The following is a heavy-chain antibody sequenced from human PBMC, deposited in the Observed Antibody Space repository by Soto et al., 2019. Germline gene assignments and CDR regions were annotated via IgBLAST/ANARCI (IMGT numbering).Heavy chain of an antibody. V-gene: IGHV1-69*01. D-gene: IGHD2-2*01. J-gene: IGHJ6*02. CDR1: GGTFSRYP. CDR3: ARERSVGYCSTTTCPRPFYYFGMGV. Sequence: QVQLVQSGAEVKKPGSSVKVSCKASGGTFSRYPISWVRQAPGQGLEWMGGIIPISRTADYAPKFQSRVTIIGDESTSTGYMELISLTSEDTAVYYCARERSVGYCSTTTCPRPFYYFGMGVWGQGTTVTVSS. CDR2: IIPISRTA.